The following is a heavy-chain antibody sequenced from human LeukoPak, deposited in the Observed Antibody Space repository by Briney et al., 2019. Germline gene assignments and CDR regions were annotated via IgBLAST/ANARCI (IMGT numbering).Heavy chain of an antibody. D-gene: IGHD3-9*01. CDR2: IYYSGST. J-gene: IGHJ3*02. CDR3: ARDRGYDILTGYYGAFDI. V-gene: IGHV4-61*01. CDR1: GGSISSSSYY. Sequence: SETLPLTCTVSGGSISSSSYYWSWIRQPPGKGLEWIGYIYYSGSTNYNPSLKSRVTISVDTSKNQFSLKLSSVTAADTAVYYCARDRGYDILTGYYGAFDIWGQGTMVTVSS.